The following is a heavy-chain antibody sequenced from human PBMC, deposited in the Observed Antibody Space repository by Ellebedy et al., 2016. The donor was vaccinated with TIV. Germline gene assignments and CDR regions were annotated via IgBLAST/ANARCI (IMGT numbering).Heavy chain of an antibody. V-gene: IGHV3-23*01. CDR1: GFTFSSYS. Sequence: GESLKISXAASGFTFSSYSMTWVRQAPGKGLEWVSGILSTGDSTWYADSVKGRFTISRDNAKNSLFLQMNSLRDEDAAVYYCAKDLGYGSIVWGQGTQVTVSS. D-gene: IGHD3-10*01. J-gene: IGHJ4*02. CDR2: ILSTGDST. CDR3: AKDLGYGSIV.